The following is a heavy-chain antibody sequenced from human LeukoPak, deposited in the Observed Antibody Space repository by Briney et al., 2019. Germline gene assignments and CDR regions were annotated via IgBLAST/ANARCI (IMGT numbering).Heavy chain of an antibody. J-gene: IGHJ3*02. D-gene: IGHD1-14*01. V-gene: IGHV6-1*01. CDR1: GDSVSSINAA. Sequence: SQTLSLTCAISGDSVSSINAAWNWIRQSPSRGLEWLGRTYYRSKWSSDYAISVRSRIIVSPDTSKNQFSLQLNSVTPDDTAVYYCTRASNRAFDIWGQGTMVTVSS. CDR2: TYYRSKWSS. CDR3: TRASNRAFDI.